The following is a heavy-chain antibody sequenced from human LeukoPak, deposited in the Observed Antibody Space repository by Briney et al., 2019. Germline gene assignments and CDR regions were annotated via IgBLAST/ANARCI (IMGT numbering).Heavy chain of an antibody. Sequence: PEGSLRLSCAASGFTFDDYAMHWVRQAPGKGLEWVSGISWNSGSIGYADSVKGRFTISRDNAKNSLYLQMNSLRAEDTALYYCAKDRVGSGIVYWGQGTLVTVSS. V-gene: IGHV3-9*01. CDR2: ISWNSGSI. D-gene: IGHD1-26*01. CDR1: GFTFDDYA. CDR3: AKDRVGSGIVY. J-gene: IGHJ4*02.